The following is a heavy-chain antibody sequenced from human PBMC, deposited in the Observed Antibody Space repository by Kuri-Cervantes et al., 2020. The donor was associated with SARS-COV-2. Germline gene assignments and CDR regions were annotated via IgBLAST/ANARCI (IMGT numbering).Heavy chain of an antibody. Sequence: ESLKISCSVSGGSLSPYYWSWIRQPPGTGLEYIGYIYYSGTTNCNPSLKSRVSISVDTSKNQFSLKLNSVTAADTAVYYCGRLGATKGSHYYGVDVWGQGTTVTVSS. CDR1: GGSLSPYY. D-gene: IGHD1-26*01. J-gene: IGHJ6*02. V-gene: IGHV4-59*12. CDR2: IYYSGTT. CDR3: GRLGATKGSHYYGVDV.